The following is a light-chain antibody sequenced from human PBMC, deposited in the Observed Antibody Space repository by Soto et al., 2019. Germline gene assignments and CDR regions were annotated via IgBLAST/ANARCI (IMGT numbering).Light chain of an antibody. CDR1: QSVTVN. Sequence: EILLTQSPSTLSLSPGEGVTLSCRASQSVTVNSLAWYQQKPGQAPRLLIYDASSRATGIPARFSGSGSGTEFTLTISSLQSEDFAVYYCQQYNNWPFTFGGGTKVDIK. CDR2: DAS. CDR3: QQYNNWPFT. J-gene: IGKJ4*01. V-gene: IGKV3D-15*01.